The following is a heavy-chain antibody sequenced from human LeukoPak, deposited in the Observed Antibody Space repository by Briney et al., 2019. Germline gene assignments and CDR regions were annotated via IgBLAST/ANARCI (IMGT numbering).Heavy chain of an antibody. CDR3: ASWTYDYGSSSSPELS. CDR2: INHSGSV. Sequence: SETLSLTCAVYGGSFSSYYWSWIRQPPGKGLEWIGEINHSGSVNYNPSLKSRVTISVDTSKNQFSLRLKSMTAADTAVYYCASWTYDYGSSSSPELSWGQGTLVTVSS. J-gene: IGHJ5*02. V-gene: IGHV4-34*01. CDR1: GGSFSSYY. D-gene: IGHD3-22*01.